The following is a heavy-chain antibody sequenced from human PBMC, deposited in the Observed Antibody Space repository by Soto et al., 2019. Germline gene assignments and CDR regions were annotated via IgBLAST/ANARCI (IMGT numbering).Heavy chain of an antibody. CDR3: ARDYSPWEHHDGRVGSWFDP. CDR1: GYTFTSYG. Sequence: ASVKVSCKASGYTFTSYGISWVRQAPGQGLEWMGWISAYNGNTNYAQKLQGRVTMTTDTSTSTAYMELRSLRSDDTAVYYCARDYSPWEHHDGRVGSWFDPWGQGTLVTVSS. CDR2: ISAYNGNT. J-gene: IGHJ5*02. V-gene: IGHV1-18*01. D-gene: IGHD1-26*01.